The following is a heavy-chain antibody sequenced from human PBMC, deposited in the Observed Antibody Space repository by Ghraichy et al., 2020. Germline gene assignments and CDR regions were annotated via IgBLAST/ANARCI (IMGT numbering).Heavy chain of an antibody. CDR3: ARTRHDFWSGYRVYYMDV. CDR1: GGSFSGYY. Sequence: SETLSLTCAVYGGSFSGYYWNWIRQPPGKGLEWIGEINHSGSTNYNPSLKSRVTISVDTSKNQFSLRLSSVTAADTAVYFCARTRHDFWSGYRVYYMDVWGKGTTVTVSS. V-gene: IGHV4-34*01. CDR2: INHSGST. J-gene: IGHJ6*03. D-gene: IGHD3-3*01.